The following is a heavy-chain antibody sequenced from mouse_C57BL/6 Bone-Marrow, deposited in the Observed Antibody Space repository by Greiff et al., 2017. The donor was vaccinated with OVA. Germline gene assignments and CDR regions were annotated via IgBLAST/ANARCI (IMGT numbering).Heavy chain of an antibody. CDR3: ARLTGSRDYAMDY. Sequence: EVMLVESGGGLVQPGGSLKLSCAASGFTFSDYGMAWVRQAPRKGPEWVAFISNLAYSIYYADTVTGRFTISRENAKNTLYLEMSSLRSEDTAMYYCARLTGSRDYAMDYWGQGTSVTVSS. CDR2: ISNLAYSI. V-gene: IGHV5-15*01. CDR1: GFTFSDYG. J-gene: IGHJ4*01. D-gene: IGHD4-1*01.